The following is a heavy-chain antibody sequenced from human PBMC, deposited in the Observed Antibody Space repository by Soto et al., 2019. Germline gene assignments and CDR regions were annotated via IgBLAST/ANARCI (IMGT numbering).Heavy chain of an antibody. Sequence: LSLTCTVSGGSISSSSYYWGWIRQPPGKGLEWIGSIYYSGSTYYNPSLKSRVTISVDTSKNQFSLKLSSVTAADTAVYYCARQRRITLFGVASPGYYGMDVWGQGTTVTVSS. CDR1: GGSISSSSYY. CDR2: IYYSGST. V-gene: IGHV4-39*01. J-gene: IGHJ6*02. CDR3: ARQRRITLFGVASPGYYGMDV. D-gene: IGHD3-3*01.